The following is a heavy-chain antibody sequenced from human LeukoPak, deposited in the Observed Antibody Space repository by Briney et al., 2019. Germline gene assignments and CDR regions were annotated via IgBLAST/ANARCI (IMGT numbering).Heavy chain of an antibody. CDR3: ARAPSRITIFGVVIRHADYFDY. Sequence: ASVTVSCKASGYTFTSYYMHWVRQAPGQGLEWTGIINPSGGSTSYAQKFQGRVTMTRDTSTSTVYMELSSLRSEDTAVYYCARAPSRITIFGVVIRHADYFDYWGQGTLVTVSS. CDR2: INPSGGST. J-gene: IGHJ4*02. V-gene: IGHV1-46*01. CDR1: GYTFTSYY. D-gene: IGHD3-3*01.